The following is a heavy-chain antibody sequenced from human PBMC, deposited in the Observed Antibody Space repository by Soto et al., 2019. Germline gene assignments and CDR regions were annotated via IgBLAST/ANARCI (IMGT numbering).Heavy chain of an antibody. CDR1: GFTFSSYS. Sequence: PGGSLRLSCAASGFTFSSYSMNWVRQAPGKGLEWVSAISNNGSYIYYADSVKGRFTISRDNSKNTLYLQMNSLRAEDTAVYYCARERDDAFDIWGQGTMVTVSS. J-gene: IGHJ3*02. CDR2: ISNNGSYI. V-gene: IGHV3-21*01. CDR3: ARERDDAFDI.